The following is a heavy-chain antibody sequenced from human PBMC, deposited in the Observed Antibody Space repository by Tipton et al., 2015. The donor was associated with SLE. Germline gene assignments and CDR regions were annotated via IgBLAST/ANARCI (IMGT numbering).Heavy chain of an antibody. Sequence: TLSLTCSVSGGSISSGSSRFYYWGWVRQPPGKGLECIGSISYSGSTYYNPSLKSRVTISLDTSKTQFFLRLSSVTAADTAVYFCARGPNWGLDDAFDIWGQGTMVSVSS. CDR3: ARGPNWGLDDAFDI. CDR1: GGSISSGSSRFYY. J-gene: IGHJ3*02. V-gene: IGHV4-39*07. CDR2: ISYSGST. D-gene: IGHD7-27*01.